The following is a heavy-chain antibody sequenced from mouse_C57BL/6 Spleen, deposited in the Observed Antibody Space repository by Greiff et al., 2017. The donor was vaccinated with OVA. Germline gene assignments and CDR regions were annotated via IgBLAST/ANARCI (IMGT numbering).Heavy chain of an antibody. D-gene: IGHD1-1*02. Sequence: VQLQQPGAELVMPGASVKLSCKASGYTFTSYWMHWVKQRPGQGLEWIGEIDPSDSYTNYNQKFKGKSTLTVDKSSSTAYMQLSSLTAEDSADYYCARRGGGPALDDWGQGTTLTVSS. CDR2: IDPSDSYT. CDR3: ARRGGGPALDD. CDR1: GYTFTSYW. V-gene: IGHV1-69*01. J-gene: IGHJ2*01.